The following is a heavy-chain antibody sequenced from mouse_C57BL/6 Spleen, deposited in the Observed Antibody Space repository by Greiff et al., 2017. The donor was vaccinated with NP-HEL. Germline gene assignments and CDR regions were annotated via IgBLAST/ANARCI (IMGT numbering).Heavy chain of an antibody. CDR1: GFTFSSYG. CDR2: ISSGGSYT. D-gene: IGHD1-1*01. Sequence: EVQRVESGGDLVKPGGSLKLSCAASGFTFSSYGMSWVRQTPDKRLEWVATISSGGSYTYYPDSVKGRFTISRDNAKNTLYLQMSSLKSEDTAMYYCARPYITTVGVPNFDYWGQGTTLTVSS. J-gene: IGHJ2*01. V-gene: IGHV5-6*01. CDR3: ARPYITTVGVPNFDY.